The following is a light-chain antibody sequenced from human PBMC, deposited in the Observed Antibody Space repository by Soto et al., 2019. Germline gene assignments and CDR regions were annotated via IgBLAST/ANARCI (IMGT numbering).Light chain of an antibody. CDR1: QSVTSNY. Sequence: ENVLTQSPDTLSLSPGQSVTISCKASQSVTSNYLAWYQQRPGQAPRLLIYGVSKRATGIPDRFTGRGSGTDFTLTISRLEPEDFAVYYCQQYGSSPPITFGQGTRLEIK. J-gene: IGKJ5*01. CDR3: QQYGSSPPIT. CDR2: GVS. V-gene: IGKV3-20*01.